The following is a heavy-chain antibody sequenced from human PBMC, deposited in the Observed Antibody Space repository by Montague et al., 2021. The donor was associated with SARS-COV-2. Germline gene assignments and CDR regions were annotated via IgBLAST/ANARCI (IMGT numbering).Heavy chain of an antibody. CDR2: IYWDDDK. Sequence: PALVKPTQTLTLTCTFSGFSLSTSGMCVSWIRQPPGKALEWLALIYWDDDKRYSPSLKSRLTITKDTSKNQVVLTMTNMDPVDTATYYCAHDRVTMIVVAKAGDFDIWGRGTMVTVSS. V-gene: IGHV2-5*08. CDR3: AHDRVTMIVVAKAGDFDI. D-gene: IGHD3-22*01. CDR1: GFSLSTSGMC. J-gene: IGHJ3*02.